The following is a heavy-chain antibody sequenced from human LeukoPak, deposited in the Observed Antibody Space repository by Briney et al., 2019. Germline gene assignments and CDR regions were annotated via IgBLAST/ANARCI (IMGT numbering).Heavy chain of an antibody. CDR1: GYTFTSYG. Sequence: ASVKVSCKASGYTFTSYGISWVRQAPGQGLEWMGWISAYNGNTNYAQKLQGRVTMTTDTSTSTACMELRSLRSDDTAVYYCARTPGNYAPEDYWGKGTLVTVSS. J-gene: IGHJ4*02. V-gene: IGHV1-18*01. CDR3: ARTPGNYAPEDY. CDR2: ISAYNGNT. D-gene: IGHD3-16*01.